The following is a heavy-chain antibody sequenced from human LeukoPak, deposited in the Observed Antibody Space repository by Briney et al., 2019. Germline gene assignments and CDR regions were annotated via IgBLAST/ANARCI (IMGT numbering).Heavy chain of an antibody. Sequence: VKVSCKASGYTFTGYYMHWVRQAPGQGLEWMGWINPNSGGTNYAQKFQGRVTMTRDTSISTAYMELSRLRSDDTAVYYCARDMVPGTYYYYYMDVWGKGTTVTVSS. V-gene: IGHV1-2*02. CDR1: GYTFTGYY. CDR3: ARDMVPGTYYYYYMDV. CDR2: INPNSGGT. D-gene: IGHD3-10*01. J-gene: IGHJ6*03.